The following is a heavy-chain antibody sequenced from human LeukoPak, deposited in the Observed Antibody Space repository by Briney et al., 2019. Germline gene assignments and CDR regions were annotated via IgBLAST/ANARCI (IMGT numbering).Heavy chain of an antibody. CDR3: VRLRRSSATGGYYYYYDY. J-gene: IGHJ4*02. D-gene: IGHD3-22*01. CDR1: GFTFSSFS. Sequence: PGGSLRLSCGASGFTFSSFSMNWVRQAPGKGLEWVSSITPTSSYIYYADSVRGRFTISRDNAKNSLFLQMDSLSAEDTAVYYCVRLRRSSATGGYYYYYDYWGQGILATVSS. V-gene: IGHV3-21*01. CDR2: ITPTSSYI.